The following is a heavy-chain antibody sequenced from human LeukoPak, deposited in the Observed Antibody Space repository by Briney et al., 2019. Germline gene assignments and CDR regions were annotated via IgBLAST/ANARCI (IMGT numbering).Heavy chain of an antibody. CDR3: ARAARVLDF. CDR2: IIPLLGTV. J-gene: IGHJ4*02. Sequence: SVKVSCKASGGTFSSYGIVWVRQAPGQGLEWMGGIIPLLGTVHYAQKFQHRVTITADEATTPAYTTTAYMEQKSLRSEDTAVYYCARAARVLDFWGQGTLVTVSS. V-gene: IGHV1-69*13. CDR1: GGTFSSYG.